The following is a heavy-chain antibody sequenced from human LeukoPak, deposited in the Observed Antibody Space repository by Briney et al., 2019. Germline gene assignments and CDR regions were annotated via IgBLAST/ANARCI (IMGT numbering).Heavy chain of an antibody. CDR3: ARIGYYYDSGTYYEEDY. J-gene: IGHJ4*02. V-gene: IGHV1-18*01. CDR1: GYTFNTYG. D-gene: IGHD3-22*01. CDR2: ISAYNGDT. Sequence: VASVKVSCKASGYTFNTYGISWVRQAPGQGLEWMGWISAYNGDTHYSQKLQGRVTMSTDTSTSTAYLELRSLRSDDTAVYYCARIGYYYDSGTYYEEDYWGQGTLVTVSS.